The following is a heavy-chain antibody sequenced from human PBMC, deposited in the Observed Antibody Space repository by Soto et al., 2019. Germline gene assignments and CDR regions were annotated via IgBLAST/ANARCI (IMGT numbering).Heavy chain of an antibody. CDR1: GGSVSSGIYY. D-gene: IGHD3-22*01. J-gene: IGHJ4*01. CDR2: IYYSGST. CDR3: AREGTTYYYDSSGGLDY. V-gene: IGHV4-61*01. Sequence: PSETLSLTCTVSGGSVSSGIYYWSWIRHPPRKGLEWIGYIYYSGSTNYNPSLKSRVTISVDTSKNQFSLKLSSVTAADTAVYYCAREGTTYYYDSSGGLDYWGQEPWSPSPQ.